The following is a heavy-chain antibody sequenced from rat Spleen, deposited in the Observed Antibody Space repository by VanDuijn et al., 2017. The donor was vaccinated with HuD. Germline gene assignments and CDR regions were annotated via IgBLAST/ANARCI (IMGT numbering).Heavy chain of an antibody. V-gene: IGHV5-58*01. CDR2: INPDGGST. CDR3: AKDRDGGYAFDY. CDR1: GFAFSNYW. Sequence: EVQLVETGGGLVQPGRSLKLSCVASGFAFSNYWMYWIRQAPGKGLEWVSSINPDGGSTYYRDSVKGRFTFFRDNAENTVYLQMNSLRSEDTATYYCAKDRDGGYAFDYWGQGVMVTVSS. D-gene: IGHD1-11*01. J-gene: IGHJ2*01.